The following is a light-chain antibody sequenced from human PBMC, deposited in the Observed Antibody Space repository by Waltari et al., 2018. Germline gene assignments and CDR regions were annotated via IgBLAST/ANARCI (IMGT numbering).Light chain of an antibody. Sequence: QSALTQPASVSGSPGQSITISCTGTTSDLGGSNYVSWYQQHPGKAPKLIIFDVSSRPSGVSNRCSGSKSANTASLIISGLQAEDEADYYCCSFTSSSTWVFGGGTKLTVL. J-gene: IGLJ3*02. CDR3: CSFTSSSTWV. CDR2: DVS. CDR1: TSDLGGSNY. V-gene: IGLV2-14*03.